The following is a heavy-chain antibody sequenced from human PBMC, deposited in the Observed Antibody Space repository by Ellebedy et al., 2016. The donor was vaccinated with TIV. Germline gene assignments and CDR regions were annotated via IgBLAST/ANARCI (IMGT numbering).Heavy chain of an antibody. CDR2: IRIKAYGKTT. D-gene: IGHD3-10*01. CDR1: GFTLGDYV. CDR3: TRGLRISGDAFAL. Sequence: PGGSLRLSCTASGFTLGDYVLSWFRKAPGKGLEWISYIRIKAYGKTTEYAASVKDRFTFSRDYSKNISYLQMNCLKNEDTALYYCTRGLRISGDAFALWGQGTMVTVSS. J-gene: IGHJ3*01. V-gene: IGHV3-49*03.